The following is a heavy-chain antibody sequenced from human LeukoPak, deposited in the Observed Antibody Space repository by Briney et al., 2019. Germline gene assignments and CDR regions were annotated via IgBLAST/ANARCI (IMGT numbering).Heavy chain of an antibody. J-gene: IGHJ4*02. CDR2: IYYSGST. CDR3: ASEVYSSSHGVYFDY. D-gene: IGHD6-13*01. V-gene: IGHV4-59*01. Sequence: SETLSLTCTVSGGSISSYYWSWIRQPPGKGLEWIGYIYYSGSTNYNPSLKSRVTISVDTSKNQFSLKLGSVTAADTAVYYCASEVYSSSHGVYFDYWGQGTLVTVSS. CDR1: GGSISSYY.